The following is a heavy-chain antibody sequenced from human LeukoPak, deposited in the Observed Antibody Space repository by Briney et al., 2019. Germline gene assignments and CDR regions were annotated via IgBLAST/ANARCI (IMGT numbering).Heavy chain of an antibody. CDR3: ARFSGYDLRTHYYYYMDV. Sequence: SETLSLTCTVSGGPISSNNYYWGCIRQPPGKGLEWIGSIYYSGSTYYNPSLKSRVTISVDTSKNQFSLKLSSVTAADTAVYYCARFSGYDLRTHYYYYMDVWGKGTTVTVSS. V-gene: IGHV4-39*07. D-gene: IGHD5-12*01. J-gene: IGHJ6*03. CDR1: GGPISSNNYY. CDR2: IYYSGST.